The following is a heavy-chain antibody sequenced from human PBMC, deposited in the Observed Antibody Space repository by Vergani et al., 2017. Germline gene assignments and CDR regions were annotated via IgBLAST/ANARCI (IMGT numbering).Heavy chain of an antibody. CDR3: ARGHGYCSSTSCYGIAVAGGVW. D-gene: IGHD2-2*01. CDR1: GVSVTDYN. Sequence: QAQLQESGPGLVKPSETLSLTCHVFGVSVTDYNCNWIRQAPGKGLEWIGSLSTTGGATHASHNPSLKSRVSISVDTSKSQFSLRLTSVTAADSAIYYCARGHGYCSSTSCYGIAVAGGVWWGQGTLVTVSS. J-gene: IGHJ4*02. CDR2: LSTTGGA. V-gene: IGHV4-59*02.